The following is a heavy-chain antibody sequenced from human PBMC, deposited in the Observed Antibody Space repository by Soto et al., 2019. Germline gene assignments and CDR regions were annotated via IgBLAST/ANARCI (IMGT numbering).Heavy chain of an antibody. Sequence: SETLSLTCTVSGASISGFYWSWIRKSAGKGLEWIGRIYATGTTDYNPSLKSRVMMSVDTSKKQFSLKLRSVTAADTAVYYCVRDGTKTLRDWFDPWGQGISVTVIL. CDR1: GASISGFY. J-gene: IGHJ5*02. CDR3: VRDGTKTLRDWFDP. V-gene: IGHV4-4*07. CDR2: IYATGTT. D-gene: IGHD1-1*01.